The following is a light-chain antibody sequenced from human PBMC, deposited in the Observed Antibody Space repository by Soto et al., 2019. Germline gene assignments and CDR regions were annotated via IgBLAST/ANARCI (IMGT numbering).Light chain of an antibody. CDR3: SSYAGSNIV. V-gene: IGLV2-8*01. J-gene: IGLJ2*01. CDR2: EVN. Sequence: QSVLTQPPSASGSPGQSVTVSCTGISSDVGGYNFVSWYQLHPGKAPKLMIYEVNKRPSGVPARFSGSKSGNTASLTVSGLQAEDEADYYCSSYAGSNIVFGGRTQLTVL. CDR1: SSDVGGYNF.